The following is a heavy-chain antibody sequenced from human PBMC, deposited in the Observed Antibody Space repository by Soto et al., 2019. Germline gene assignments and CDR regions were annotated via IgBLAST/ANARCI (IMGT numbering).Heavy chain of an antibody. CDR1: GYTFTSYD. J-gene: IGHJ5*02. D-gene: IGHD6-13*01. CDR3: ARLPLTQTKGSSLNWFDP. Sequence: QVQLVQSGAEVKKPGASVKVSCKASGYTFTSYDINWVRQATGQGLEWMGWMNPNSGNTGYAQKVQGRVTMTRDTSITTAYMELRSLRSEDTAVYYCARLPLTQTKGSSLNWFDPWGQGTLVTVSS. CDR2: MNPNSGNT. V-gene: IGHV1-8*01.